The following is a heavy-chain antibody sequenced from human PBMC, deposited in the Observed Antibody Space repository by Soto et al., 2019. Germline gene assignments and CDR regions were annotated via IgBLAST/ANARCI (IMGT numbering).Heavy chain of an antibody. CDR1: GFTFDDYA. CDR3: AKDIRYSSSWYCDY. CDR2: ISWNSGSI. Sequence: EVQLVESGGGLVQPGRSLRLSCAASGFTFDDYAMHWVRQAPGKGLEWVSGISWNSGSIGYADSVKGRFTISRDNAKNSLYLQMNSLRAEDTALYYCAKDIRYSSSWYCDYWGQGTLVTVSS. V-gene: IGHV3-9*01. D-gene: IGHD6-13*01. J-gene: IGHJ4*02.